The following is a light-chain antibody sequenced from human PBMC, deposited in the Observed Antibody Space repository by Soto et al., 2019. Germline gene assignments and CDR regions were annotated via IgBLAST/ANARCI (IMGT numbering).Light chain of an antibody. CDR3: QQYHNWPPWT. CDR1: QSISSN. CDR2: GAS. V-gene: IGKV3-15*01. J-gene: IGKJ1*01. Sequence: EIMMTQSPATLSVSPGERATLSCRASQSISSNLAWYQQKPGQAPRLLIYGASTRAPGIPARFSGSGPGTEFTLTITSLQSEDAAVYYCQQYHNWPPWTFGQGTKVEIK.